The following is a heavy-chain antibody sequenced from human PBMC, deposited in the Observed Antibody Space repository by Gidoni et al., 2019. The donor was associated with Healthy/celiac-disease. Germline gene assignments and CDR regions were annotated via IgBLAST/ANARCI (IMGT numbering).Heavy chain of an antibody. CDR3: ARDLPLEQWLVQYYFDY. D-gene: IGHD6-19*01. V-gene: IGHV1-3*01. CDR1: GYTFTTYA. Sequence: QVQLVQSGAEVKKPGASVKVSCKASGYTFTTYAMHWVRQAPGQRLEWMGWINAGNGNTKYSQKFQGRVTITRDTSASTAYMELSSLRSEDTAVYYCARDLPLEQWLVQYYFDYWGQGTLVTVSS. J-gene: IGHJ4*02. CDR2: INAGNGNT.